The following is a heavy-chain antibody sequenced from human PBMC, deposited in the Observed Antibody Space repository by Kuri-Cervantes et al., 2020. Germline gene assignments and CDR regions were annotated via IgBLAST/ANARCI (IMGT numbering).Heavy chain of an antibody. CDR2: ISYDGSNK. D-gene: IGHD3-3*01. V-gene: IGHV3-30*04. J-gene: IGHJ6*02. CDR3: AKDTYYDFWSGFHYYGMDV. CDR1: GFTFSSYA. Sequence: GESLKISCAASGFTFSSYAMHWVRQAPGKGLEWVAVISYDGSNKYYADSVKGRFTISRDNSKNTLYLQMNSLRAEDTAVYYCAKDTYYDFWSGFHYYGMDVWGQGTTVTVSS.